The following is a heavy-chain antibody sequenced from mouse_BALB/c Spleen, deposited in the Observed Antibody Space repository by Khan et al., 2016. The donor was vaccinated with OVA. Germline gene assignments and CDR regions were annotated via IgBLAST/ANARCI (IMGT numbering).Heavy chain of an antibody. J-gene: IGHJ4*01. CDR2: INTYTGEP. CDR3: GRVEYSGAIDY. CDR1: GYTFTNFG. V-gene: IGHV9-3-1*01. Sequence: QIQLVQSGPEVKKPGETVKISCKASGYTFTNFGMNWVRQAPGKGLKWMGWINTYTGEPTYNHDFKGRFAFSLETSASTAYLQINNLKDEDTATDFCGRVEYSGAIDYWGQGTSVSVSS. D-gene: IGHD2-10*02.